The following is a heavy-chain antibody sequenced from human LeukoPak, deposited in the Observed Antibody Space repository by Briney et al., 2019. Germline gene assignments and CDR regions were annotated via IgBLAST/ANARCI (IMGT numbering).Heavy chain of an antibody. D-gene: IGHD5-24*01. CDR2: ISGSGGST. J-gene: IGHJ4*02. V-gene: IGHV3-23*01. CDR3: ARDTGYNTFDY. CDR1: GFTFSSYA. Sequence: GGSLRLSCAASGFTFSSYAMSWVRQAPGKGLEWVSAISGSGGSTYYADSVKGRFTISRDNAKNSLYLQRNSLRAEDTAVYYCARDTGYNTFDYWGQGTLVTVSS.